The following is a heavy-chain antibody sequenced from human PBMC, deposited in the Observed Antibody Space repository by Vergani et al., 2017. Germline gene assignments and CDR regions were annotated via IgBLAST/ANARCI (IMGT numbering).Heavy chain of an antibody. CDR1: GGSISSSSYY. D-gene: IGHD6-19*01. CDR3: ARDLRPRESSGWYSDY. CDR2: IYYSGRT. J-gene: IGHJ4*02. V-gene: IGHV4-39*07. Sequence: QLQLQESGPGLVKPSETLSLTCTVSGGSISSSSYYWGWIRQPPGKGLEWIGSIYYSGRTYYNPSLKSRVTISVDTSKNQFSLKLSSVTAADTAVYYCARDLRPRESSGWYSDYWGQGTLVTVSS.